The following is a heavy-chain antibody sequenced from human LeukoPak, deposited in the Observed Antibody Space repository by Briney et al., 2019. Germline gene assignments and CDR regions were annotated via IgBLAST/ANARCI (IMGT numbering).Heavy chain of an antibody. Sequence: PGGSLRLSCAASGFTFSSYAMTWVRQAPGKGLGWVSGISGSGSNTYYADSVKGRFTISRDNSKNTLYLQMNSLRAEDTAAYYCAKGTYDSRGHFDYWGQGTLVSVSS. V-gene: IGHV3-23*01. D-gene: IGHD3-22*01. CDR3: AKGTYDSRGHFDY. J-gene: IGHJ4*02. CDR1: GFTFSSYA. CDR2: ISGSGSNT.